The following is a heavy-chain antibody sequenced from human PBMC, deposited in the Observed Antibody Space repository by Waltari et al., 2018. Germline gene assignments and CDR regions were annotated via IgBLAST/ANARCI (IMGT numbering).Heavy chain of an antibody. D-gene: IGHD3-3*01. CDR2: IYHSGST. CDR3: AASIFGVVPFDY. V-gene: IGHV4-38-2*01. CDR1: GYSLSSGYY. Sequence: VQLQESGPGLVKPSETLSLTCAVSGYSLSSGYYWGWIRQPPGKGLEWIGNIYHSGSTYYNPSLKSRVTISVDTSKNHFSLNLSSVTAADTAVYFCAASIFGVVPFDYWGQGTLVTVSS. J-gene: IGHJ4*02.